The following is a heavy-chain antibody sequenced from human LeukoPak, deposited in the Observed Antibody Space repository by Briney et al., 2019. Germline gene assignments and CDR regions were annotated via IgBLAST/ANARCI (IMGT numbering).Heavy chain of an antibody. CDR3: ARVWRGFGVISYYHYMDV. CDR2: IKSDGSQT. D-gene: IGHD3-10*01. Sequence: GGSLRLSCVASGFTSTTYWMTWVRQAPEEGPECVANIKSDGSQTYYVDSVKGRFTISRDNAKNSVYLQLDSLRVEDTAVYYCARVWRGFGVISYYHYMDVWGKGTTVIVSS. J-gene: IGHJ6*03. CDR1: GFTSTTYW. V-gene: IGHV3-7*01.